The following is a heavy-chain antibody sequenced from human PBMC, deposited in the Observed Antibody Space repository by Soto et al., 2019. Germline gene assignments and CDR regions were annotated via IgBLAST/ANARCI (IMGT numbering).Heavy chain of an antibody. J-gene: IGHJ4*02. CDR2: ITYSGTST. D-gene: IGHD5-12*01. Sequence: GGSLRLSCAASGFTFSSYAMSWVRQAPGKGLEWVSTITYSGTSTYYADSVKGRFTITRDNSKNTLYMQMNSLRAEDTAVYYCAKDKGYSGYDYLLADYWGQGTLVTVSS. CDR3: AKDKGYSGYDYLLADY. V-gene: IGHV3-23*01. CDR1: GFTFSSYA.